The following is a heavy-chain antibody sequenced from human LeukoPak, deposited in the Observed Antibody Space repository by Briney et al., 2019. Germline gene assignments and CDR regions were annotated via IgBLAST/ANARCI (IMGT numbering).Heavy chain of an antibody. CDR2: IYYNGNT. D-gene: IGHD3-22*01. Sequence: PSETLSLTCTVYGGSLSSYYWNWIRQPPGKGLEWIGYIYYNGNTYYNPSLKSRVTMSVDMSKNQLSLKLSTVTAADTAVYYCAREGYYYDSSGYTPFDPWGQGTLVTVSS. CDR1: GGSLSSYY. J-gene: IGHJ5*02. CDR3: AREGYYYDSSGYTPFDP. V-gene: IGHV4-59*01.